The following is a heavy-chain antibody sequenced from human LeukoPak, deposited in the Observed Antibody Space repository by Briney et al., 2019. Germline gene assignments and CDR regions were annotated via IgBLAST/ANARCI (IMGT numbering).Heavy chain of an antibody. V-gene: IGHV3-48*03. Sequence: PGGSLRLSCAASGFTFSSYEMNWVRQAPGKGLEWVSYISSSGSTIYYADSVKGRFTISRDNAKNSLYLQMNSLRAEDTAVYYCARENYYDSSGSPDWFDPWGQGTLVTVSS. CDR3: ARENYYDSSGSPDWFDP. D-gene: IGHD3-22*01. CDR1: GFTFSSYE. J-gene: IGHJ5*02. CDR2: ISSSGSTI.